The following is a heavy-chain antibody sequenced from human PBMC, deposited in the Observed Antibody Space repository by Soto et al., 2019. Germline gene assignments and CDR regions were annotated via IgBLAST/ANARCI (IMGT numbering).Heavy chain of an antibody. Sequence: QVHLVESGGGVVQPGRSLRLSCAASGFTFRSHGMHWVRQASGKGLEWVAVIWYDGSNKYYIDSVKGRFTISRDNSKNTLYLQMNSLIVEDTAVYYCARPTSGNAFDVWGQVTVVTVSS. V-gene: IGHV3-33*01. CDR3: ARPTSGNAFDV. CDR2: IWYDGSNK. CDR1: GFTFRSHG. J-gene: IGHJ3*01.